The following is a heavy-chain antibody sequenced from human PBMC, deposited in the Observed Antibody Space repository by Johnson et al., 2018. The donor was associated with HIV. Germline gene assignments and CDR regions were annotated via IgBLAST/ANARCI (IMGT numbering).Heavy chain of an antibody. Sequence: VQLMESGGGLVQPGGSLRLACAASGFTFSSYWMHWVRQAPGKGLVWVSRINSDGSNTNYADAVKGRFTISRDNAKNTLYLQMNSLRVEDTAVYYCARECQYYYDSSGCTYDAFDIWCQGTMVTVSS. CDR3: ARECQYYYDSSGCTYDAFDI. V-gene: IGHV3-74*01. D-gene: IGHD3-22*01. CDR1: GFTFSSYW. J-gene: IGHJ3*02. CDR2: INSDGSNT.